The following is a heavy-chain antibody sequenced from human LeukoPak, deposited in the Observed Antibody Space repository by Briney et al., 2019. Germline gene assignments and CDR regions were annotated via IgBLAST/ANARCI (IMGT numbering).Heavy chain of an antibody. CDR2: ISASGGST. CDR3: AKDKLEQRPYFFDY. D-gene: IGHD1/OR15-1a*01. V-gene: IGHV3-23*01. CDR1: GFTFSSYG. J-gene: IGHJ4*02. Sequence: GGSLRLSCAASGFTFSSYGMSWVRQAPGKGLEWVSGISASGGSTYYADSVKGRFTISRDNSKNTLYLQMNSLRAEDTAVYYCAKDKLEQRPYFFDYWGQGTLVTASS.